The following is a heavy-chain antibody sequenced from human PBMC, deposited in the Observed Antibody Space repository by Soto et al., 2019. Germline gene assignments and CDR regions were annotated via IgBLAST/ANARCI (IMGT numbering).Heavy chain of an antibody. CDR3: ARDRNGLSIAAAGTTLDY. CDR1: GFTFSSYW. D-gene: IGHD6-13*01. Sequence: EVQLVESGGGLVQPGGSLRLSCAASGFTFSSYWMSWVRQAPGKGLEWVANIKQDGSEKYYVDSVKGRFTISRDNAKNSLYLQMNSLRAEDTGVYYCARDRNGLSIAAAGTTLDYWGQGTLVTVSS. CDR2: IKQDGSEK. V-gene: IGHV3-7*04. J-gene: IGHJ4*02.